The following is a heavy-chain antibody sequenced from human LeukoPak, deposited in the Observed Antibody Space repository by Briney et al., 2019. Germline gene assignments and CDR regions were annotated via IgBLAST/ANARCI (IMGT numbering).Heavy chain of an antibody. CDR1: GYTFTSYG. D-gene: IGHD3-10*01. Sequence: GASVKVSCKASGYTFTSYGISWVRQAPGQGLEWMGWISAYNGNTNYAQKLQGRATMTTDTSTSTAYMELRSLRSDDTAVYYCARTQPASGAFDIWGPASGAFDIWGQGTMVTVSS. V-gene: IGHV1-18*01. CDR3: ARTQPASGAFDIWGPASGAFDI. J-gene: IGHJ3*02. CDR2: ISAYNGNT.